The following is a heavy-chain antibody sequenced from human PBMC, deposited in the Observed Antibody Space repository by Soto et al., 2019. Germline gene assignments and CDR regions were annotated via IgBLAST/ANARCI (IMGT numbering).Heavy chain of an antibody. V-gene: IGHV4-31*03. CDR3: ATSLVTSRARVDY. J-gene: IGHJ4*02. CDR2: IYYTGST. D-gene: IGHD1-26*01. CDR1: GGSLYTGDFY. Sequence: TLSLPCTVSGGSLYTGDFYWSWIRQLPGKGLEWLGYIYYTGSTQYTPSLKSRLSISTDTSDNQFSLRLNSVTAADTDVYYCATSLVTSRARVDYWGQGTPGTVS.